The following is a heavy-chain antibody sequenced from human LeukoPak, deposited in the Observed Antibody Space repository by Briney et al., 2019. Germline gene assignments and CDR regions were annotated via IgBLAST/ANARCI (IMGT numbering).Heavy chain of an antibody. D-gene: IGHD2-2*01. CDR2: IYSTGGTSGST. V-gene: IGHV4-59*01. J-gene: IGHJ3*02. Sequence: SETLSLTCTVSGGSISSYYWSWIRQPPGMGLEWIGYIYSTGGTSGSTNYNPSLKSRVTISVDTSKNQFSLKMSSVTAADTAVYYCARYRAFDIWGQGTMVTVST. CDR1: GGSISSYY. CDR3: ARYRAFDI.